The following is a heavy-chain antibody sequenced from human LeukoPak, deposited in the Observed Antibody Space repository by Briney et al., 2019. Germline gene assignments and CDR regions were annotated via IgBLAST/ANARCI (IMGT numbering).Heavy chain of an antibody. CDR3: ARQRKLLWFGPDAFDI. CDR2: IYYSGST. Sequence: PSETLSLTCTVSGGSISSSSYYWGWIRQPPGKGLEWIGSIYYSGSTYYNPSLKSRVTISVDTSKNQFSLKLSSVTAADTAVYYCARQRKLLWFGPDAFDIWGQGTMVTVSS. V-gene: IGHV4-39*01. D-gene: IGHD3-10*01. J-gene: IGHJ3*02. CDR1: GGSISSSSYY.